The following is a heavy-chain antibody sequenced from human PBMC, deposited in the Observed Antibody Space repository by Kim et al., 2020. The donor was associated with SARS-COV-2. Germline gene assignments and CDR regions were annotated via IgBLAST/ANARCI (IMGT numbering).Heavy chain of an antibody. D-gene: IGHD6-6*01. CDR3: ARCPGDSSSFWFDP. J-gene: IGHJ5*02. V-gene: IGHV4-4*02. Sequence: NPSLKSRVTISLDKSKNEFSLKLNSVTAADTAMYYWARCPGDSSSFWFDPWGQGTLVTVSS.